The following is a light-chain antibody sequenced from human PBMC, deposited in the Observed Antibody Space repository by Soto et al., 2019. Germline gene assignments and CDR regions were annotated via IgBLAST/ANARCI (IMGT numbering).Light chain of an antibody. V-gene: IGLV2-18*02. Sequence: QSVLTQPPSVSGSPGQSVAISCTGTSSVVGSYNRVSWYQQPPGAVPKLMIYEVSNRPSGVPDRFSGSKSGNTASLTISGLQAEDEADYYCNSYTGSSPYVFGTGTKVTVL. CDR2: EVS. CDR3: NSYTGSSPYV. J-gene: IGLJ1*01. CDR1: SSVVGSYNR.